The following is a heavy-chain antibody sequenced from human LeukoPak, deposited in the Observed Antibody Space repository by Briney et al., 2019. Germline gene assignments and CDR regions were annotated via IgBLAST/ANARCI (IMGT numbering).Heavy chain of an antibody. Sequence: ASVKVSCKASGYTFTGYYMHWVRQAPGQGLEWMGWINPNSGGTNYAQKFQGRVTMTRDTSISTAYMELSRLRSDDTAVYYCAKINRYCSGGSCYTPYYFDYWGQGTLVTVSS. CDR3: AKINRYCSGGSCYTPYYFDY. CDR1: GYTFTGYY. D-gene: IGHD2-15*01. CDR2: INPNSGGT. J-gene: IGHJ4*02. V-gene: IGHV1-2*02.